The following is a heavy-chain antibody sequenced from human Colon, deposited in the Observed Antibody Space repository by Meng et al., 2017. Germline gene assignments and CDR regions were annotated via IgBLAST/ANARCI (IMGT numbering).Heavy chain of an antibody. CDR2: IYYSGST. CDR1: GGSISTGGYY. D-gene: IGHD1-26*01. J-gene: IGHJ4*02. V-gene: IGHV4-31*01. Sequence: QVQLQESGPGLVKPSQTLSLTCTVSGGSISTGGYYWSWIRQLPGKGLEWIGYIYYSGSTYYNPSLRSLVSMSVDTSKNQFSLRLTSVTAADTAVYYCARVRRSGDDFDYWGQGTLVTVSS. CDR3: ARVRRSGDDFDY.